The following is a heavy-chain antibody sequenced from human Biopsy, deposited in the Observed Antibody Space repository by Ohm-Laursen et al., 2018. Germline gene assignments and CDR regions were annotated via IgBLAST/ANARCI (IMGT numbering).Heavy chain of an antibody. D-gene: IGHD3-22*01. V-gene: IGHV3-11*01. CDR1: VFHFSDNY. CDR2: LASNVGTT. CDR3: ARDAPETYDYDNDDNSPFPRRYIDY. Sequence: SLTLSCTSSVFHFSDNYMSWIRQAPGKGLERISYLASNVGTTYYVDSVKGRFTISRDNAEKSLYLQMNRLRAEDTAVYYCARDAPETYDYDNDDNSPFPRRYIDYWGQGTLVTVSS. J-gene: IGHJ4*02.